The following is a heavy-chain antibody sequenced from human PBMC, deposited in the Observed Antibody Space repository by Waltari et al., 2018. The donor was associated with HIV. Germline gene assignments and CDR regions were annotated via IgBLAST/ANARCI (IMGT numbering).Heavy chain of an antibody. Sequence: QVQLVESGGGVVQPGGSLRLSCAASAFTFSSYGLHCVRQAPGKGLEWVAFIRYDVSNKYYADSVKGRFTISRDNSKNTLYLQMNSLRAEDTAVYYCAKSSGGFWSGSPYYYGMDVWGQGTTVTVSS. D-gene: IGHD3-3*01. J-gene: IGHJ6*02. V-gene: IGHV3-30*02. CDR3: AKSSGGFWSGSPYYYGMDV. CDR2: IRYDVSNK. CDR1: AFTFSSYG.